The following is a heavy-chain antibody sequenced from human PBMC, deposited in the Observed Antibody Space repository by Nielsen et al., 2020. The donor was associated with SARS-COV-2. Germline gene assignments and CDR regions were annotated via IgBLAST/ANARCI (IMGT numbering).Heavy chain of an antibody. CDR1: GGSISSSSYY. V-gene: IGHV4-39*07. J-gene: IGHJ6*02. Sequence: SETLSLTCTVSGGSISSSSYYWGWIRQPPGKGLEWIGSIYYSGSTYYNPSLKSRVTISVDTSKNQFSLKLSSVTAADTAVYYCARVGGYSGYDFYYYYYGMDAWGQGTTVTVSS. D-gene: IGHD5-12*01. CDR3: ARVGGYSGYDFYYYYYGMDA. CDR2: IYYSGST.